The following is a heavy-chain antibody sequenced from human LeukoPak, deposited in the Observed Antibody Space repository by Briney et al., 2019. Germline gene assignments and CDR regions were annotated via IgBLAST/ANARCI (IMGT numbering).Heavy chain of an antibody. V-gene: IGHV4-34*01. CDR3: ARGKNPSGGSRLFRP. CDR1: GGSFSGYY. D-gene: IGHD3-10*01. Sequence: NSSETLSLTCAVYGGSFSGYYWSWIRQPPGKGLEWIGEINHSGSTNYNPSLKSRVTISVDTSKNQFSLKLSSVTAADTAVYYCARGKNPSGGSRLFRPWGQGTLVTVSS. CDR2: INHSGST. J-gene: IGHJ5*02.